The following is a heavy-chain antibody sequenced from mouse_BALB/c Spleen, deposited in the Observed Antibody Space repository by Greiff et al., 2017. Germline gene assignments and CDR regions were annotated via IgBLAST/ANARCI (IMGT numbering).Heavy chain of an antibody. Sequence: VQLQQSGAELAKPGASVKMSCKASGYTFTSYWMHWVKQRPGQGLEWIGYINPSTGYTEYNQKFKDKATLTADKSSSTAYMQLSSLTSEDSAVYYCARDDYGGTPHWYFDVWGAGTTVTVSS. V-gene: IGHV1-7*01. CDR3: ARDDYGGTPHWYFDV. D-gene: IGHD2-4*01. CDR1: GYTFTSYW. J-gene: IGHJ1*01. CDR2: INPSTGYT.